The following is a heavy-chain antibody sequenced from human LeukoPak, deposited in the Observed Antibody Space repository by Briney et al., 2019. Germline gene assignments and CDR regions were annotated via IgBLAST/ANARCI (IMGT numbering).Heavy chain of an antibody. V-gene: IGHV4-34*01. CDR1: GGSISSYY. Sequence: SETLSLTCTVSGGSISSYYWSWIRQPPGKGLEWIGEINHSGSTNYNPSLKSRVTISVDTSKNEFSLKVSSVTAADTAVYYCARVGSGYYAYYYYYMDVWGKGTTVTVSS. CDR3: ARVGSGYYAYYYYYMDV. D-gene: IGHD3-22*01. CDR2: INHSGST. J-gene: IGHJ6*03.